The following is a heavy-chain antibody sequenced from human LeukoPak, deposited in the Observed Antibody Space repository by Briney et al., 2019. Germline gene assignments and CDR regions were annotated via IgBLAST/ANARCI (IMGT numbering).Heavy chain of an antibody. CDR2: MSYDGSNK. V-gene: IGHV3-30*04. CDR3: ASCYGSGSPTDY. CDR1: GFTFSSYA. Sequence: GGSLRLSCAASGFTFSSYAMHWVRQAPGKGLEWVAVMSYDGSNKYYADSVKGRFTISRDNSKNTLYLQMNSLRAEDTAVYYCASCYGSGSPTDYWGQGTLVTVSS. D-gene: IGHD3-10*01. J-gene: IGHJ4*02.